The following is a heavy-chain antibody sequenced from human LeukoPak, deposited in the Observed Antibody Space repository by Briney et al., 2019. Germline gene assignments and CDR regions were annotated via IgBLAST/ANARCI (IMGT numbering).Heavy chain of an antibody. D-gene: IGHD2-2*01. J-gene: IGHJ4*02. CDR3: ARAPTYCSSTSCYPFDY. CDR1: GYTFTGYY. Sequence: EASVKVSCKASGYTFTGYYMHWVRQAPGQGLEWMGWINPNSGGTNYAQKFQGRVTMTRDTSISTAYMELSRLRSDDTAVYYCARAPTYCSSTSCYPFDYWGQGTLVTVSS. V-gene: IGHV1-2*02. CDR2: INPNSGGT.